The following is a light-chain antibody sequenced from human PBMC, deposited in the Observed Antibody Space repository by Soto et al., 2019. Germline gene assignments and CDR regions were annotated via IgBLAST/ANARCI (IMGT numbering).Light chain of an antibody. J-gene: IGKJ2*01. CDR3: MQATEFPYT. V-gene: IGKV2-24*01. Sequence: DIVMTQTPLSSPVTLGQPASISCRSSQSLLHGTGNTYLSWLHQRPGQPPRLLIYKISDRLSGVPDRFSGSGAGTDFTLRISMVEAEDVGIYYCMQATEFPYTFGQGTKLEI. CDR1: QSLLHGTGNTY. CDR2: KIS.